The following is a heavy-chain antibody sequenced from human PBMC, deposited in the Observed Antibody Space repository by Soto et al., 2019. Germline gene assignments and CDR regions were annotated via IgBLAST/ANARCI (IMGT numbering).Heavy chain of an antibody. V-gene: IGHV1-69*01. CDR1: ADSFSSYG. J-gene: IGHJ4*02. CDR3: ARVFPDGWVEPGVVRGYLDT. CDR2: IIPIFGTT. Sequence: QVQLVQSGAEVTEPGSAVKVSCKAPADSFSSYGISWVRQAPGQGLEWMGGIIPIFGTTNYAEKFQGRVTITADESTNTAYMELSSLRSEDTALYYCARVFPDGWVEPGVVRGYLDTWGRGTLVTVSS. D-gene: IGHD3-3*01.